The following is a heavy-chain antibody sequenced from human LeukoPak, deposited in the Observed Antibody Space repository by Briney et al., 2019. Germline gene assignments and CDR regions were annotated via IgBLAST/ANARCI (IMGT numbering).Heavy chain of an antibody. D-gene: IGHD3-22*01. CDR3: AKERPQYFYDSSGREGFDY. CDR1: GFTFGFYG. Sequence: GGSLRLSCAASGFTFGFYGMHWVRQAPGKGLEWVAFIRSDGSNKYYADSVKGRFTISRDNSKNTLYLLMNSLRAEDTAVFYCAKERPQYFYDSSGREGFDYWGQGTLVTVSS. CDR2: IRSDGSNK. V-gene: IGHV3-30*02. J-gene: IGHJ4*02.